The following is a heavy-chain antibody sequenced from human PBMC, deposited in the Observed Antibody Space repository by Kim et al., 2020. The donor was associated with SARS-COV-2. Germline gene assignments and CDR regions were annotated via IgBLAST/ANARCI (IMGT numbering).Heavy chain of an antibody. CDR2: IYYSGST. CDR1: GGSISSSSYY. V-gene: IGHV4-39*01. D-gene: IGHD6-13*01. Sequence: SETLSLTCTVSGGSISSSSYYWGWIRQPPGKGLEWIGIIYYSGSTYYNPSLKSRVTISVDTSKNQFSLKLSSVTAADTAVYYCARWYSSSRNPGQYYYYGMDVWGQGTTVTVS. CDR3: ARWYSSSRNPGQYYYYGMDV. J-gene: IGHJ6*02.